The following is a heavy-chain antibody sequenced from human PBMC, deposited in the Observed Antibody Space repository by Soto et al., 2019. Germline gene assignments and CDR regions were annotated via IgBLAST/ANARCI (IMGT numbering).Heavy chain of an antibody. Sequence: ASVKVSCTESVYTFTMYAIQWVRPAPGQRLEWMGWINAGNGNTKYSQKFQGRVTITRDTSASTAYMELSSLRSEDTAVYYCASSNIVAAPYGMDVWGQGTTVTVSS. V-gene: IGHV1-3*01. CDR2: INAGNGNT. CDR3: ASSNIVAAPYGMDV. J-gene: IGHJ6*02. CDR1: VYTFTMYA. D-gene: IGHD6-13*01.